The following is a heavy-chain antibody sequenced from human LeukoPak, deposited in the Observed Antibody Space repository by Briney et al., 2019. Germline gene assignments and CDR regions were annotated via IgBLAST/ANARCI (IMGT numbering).Heavy chain of an antibody. V-gene: IGHV4-30-2*01. J-gene: IGHJ4*02. Sequence: SETLSLTCTVSGGSISSGGYYWSWIRQPPGKGLEWIGYIYHSGSTYYNPSLKSRVTISVDRSKNQFSLELSSVTAADTAVYYCARVRGGIAAAFFDYWGQGTLVTVSS. CDR1: GGSISSGGYY. CDR2: IYHSGST. CDR3: ARVRGGIAAAFFDY. D-gene: IGHD6-13*01.